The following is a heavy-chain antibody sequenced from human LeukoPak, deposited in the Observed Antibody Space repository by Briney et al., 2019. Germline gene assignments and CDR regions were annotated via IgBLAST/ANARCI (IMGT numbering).Heavy chain of an antibody. J-gene: IGHJ6*02. V-gene: IGHV1-8*01. CDR3: ARDSLDILTGKSPNPQYYYYYYGMDV. CDR1: GYTFTSYD. D-gene: IGHD3-9*01. Sequence: ASVKVSCKASGYTFTSYDINWVRQATGQGLEWMGWMNPNSGNTGYAQKFQGRVTMTRNTSISTAYMELSSLRSEDTAVYYCARDSLDILTGKSPNPQYYYYYYGMDVWGQGTTVTVSS. CDR2: MNPNSGNT.